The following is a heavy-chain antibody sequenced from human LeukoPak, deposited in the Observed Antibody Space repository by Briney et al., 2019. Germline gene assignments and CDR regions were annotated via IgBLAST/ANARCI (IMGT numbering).Heavy chain of an antibody. D-gene: IGHD2-2*01. CDR1: GFTFNTYT. CDR3: AKGPLRGTAAAIDY. V-gene: IGHV3-30*18. CDR2: ISYDGRNK. Sequence: PGGSLRLSCAASGFTFNTYTMNWVRQAPGKGLEWVAVISYDGRNKHYPDSVKGRFTISRDISTDTLWLQMDSLRTEDTAVYYCAKGPLRGTAAAIDYWGQGTLVTVSS. J-gene: IGHJ4*02.